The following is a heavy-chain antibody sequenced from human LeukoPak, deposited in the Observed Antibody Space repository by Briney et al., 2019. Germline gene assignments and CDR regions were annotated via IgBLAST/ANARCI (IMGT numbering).Heavy chain of an antibody. CDR1: GFTFSSYA. J-gene: IGHJ4*02. CDR3: ARESLRRWYFDY. D-gene: IGHD4-23*01. V-gene: IGHV3-30*04. Sequence: GGSLRLSCAASGFTFSSYAMHWVRQAPGKGLEWVAVISYDGSNKYYADSVKGRFTISRDNSKNTLYLQMNSLRAEDTAVYYCARESLRRWYFDYWGQGTLVTVSS. CDR2: ISYDGSNK.